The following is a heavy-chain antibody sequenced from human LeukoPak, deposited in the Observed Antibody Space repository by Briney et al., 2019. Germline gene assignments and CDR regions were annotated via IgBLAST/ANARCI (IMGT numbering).Heavy chain of an antibody. CDR2: IDPNSGGT. D-gene: IGHD2-2*01. V-gene: IGHV1-2*02. CDR1: GYTFTSYA. CDR3: ARDPSTRYYTDY. J-gene: IGHJ4*02. Sequence: GASVKVSCKASGYTFTSYAMNWVRQAPGQGLEWMGWIDPNSGGTNYAQTSQGRVTMTRDTSISTAYMELSRLRSDDTAVYYCARDPSTRYYTDYWGQGTLVTVSS.